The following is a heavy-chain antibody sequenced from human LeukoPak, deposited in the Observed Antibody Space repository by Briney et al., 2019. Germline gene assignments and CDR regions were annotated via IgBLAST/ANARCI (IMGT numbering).Heavy chain of an antibody. CDR2: ISSSSSHT. J-gene: IGHJ4*02. D-gene: IGHD6-13*01. Sequence: GGSLRLSCAASGFTFSDYYMTWIRQSPGQGLEWVSYISSSSSHTHYADSVKGRFTISRDNAKNSLYLQMGSLRADDTAVYYCARVGVIAAAGTFDFWGQGTLVTVSS. V-gene: IGHV3-11*06. CDR1: GFTFSDYY. CDR3: ARVGVIAAAGTFDF.